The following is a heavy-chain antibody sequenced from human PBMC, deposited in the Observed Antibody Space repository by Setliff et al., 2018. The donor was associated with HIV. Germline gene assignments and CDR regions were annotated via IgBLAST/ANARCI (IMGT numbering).Heavy chain of an antibody. CDR1: GFTFSSYA. CDR2: ISGGGGGT. D-gene: IGHD3-3*01. V-gene: IGHV3-23*01. Sequence: GGSLRLSCAASGFTFSSYAMSWVRQAPGKGLEWVSAISGGGGGTYDADSVKGRFTISRDNARNSLYLQMNSLRAEDTAVYYCAKGGFLEWSEYYYYYYYMDVWGKGTTVTVSS. CDR3: AKGGFLEWSEYYYYYYYMDV. J-gene: IGHJ6*03.